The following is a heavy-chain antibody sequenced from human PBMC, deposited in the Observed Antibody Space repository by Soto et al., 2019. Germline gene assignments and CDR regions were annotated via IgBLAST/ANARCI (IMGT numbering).Heavy chain of an antibody. CDR1: GGSLSSGNYY. Sequence: SETLSLTCTVSGGSLSSGNYYWSWIRKPPRKELEYIGYTYYTGSTNYNPSLKSRVTVSVDTSRNQFSLKVSSVTAADTAVYYCARDAVDWNAFDIWGQGTMVTVSS. J-gene: IGHJ3*02. CDR3: ARDAVDWNAFDI. V-gene: IGHV4-61*01. D-gene: IGHD1-1*01. CDR2: TYYTGST.